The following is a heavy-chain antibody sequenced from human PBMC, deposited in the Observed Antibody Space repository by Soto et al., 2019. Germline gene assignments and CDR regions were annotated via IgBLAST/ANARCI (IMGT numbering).Heavy chain of an antibody. CDR2: IYYSGST. D-gene: IGHD2-21*01. CDR1: GGSISSSSYY. J-gene: IGHJ6*02. V-gene: IGHV4-39*07. CDR3: ARAPRSLFDYYYYYGMDV. Sequence: PSETLSLTCTVSGGSISSSSYYWGWIRQPPGKGLEWIGSIYYSGSTYYNPSLKSRVTISVDTSKNQFSLKLSSVTAADTAVHYCARAPRSLFDYYYYYGMDVWGQGTTVTVSS.